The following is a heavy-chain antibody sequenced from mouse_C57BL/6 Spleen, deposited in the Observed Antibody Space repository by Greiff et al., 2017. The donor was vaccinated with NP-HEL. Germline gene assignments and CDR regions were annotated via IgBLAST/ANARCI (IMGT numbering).Heavy chain of an antibody. CDR1: GFTFTDYY. V-gene: IGHV7-3*01. D-gene: IGHD2-12*01. Sequence: EVQLVESGGGLVQPGGSLSLSCAASGFTFTDYYMSWVRQPPGKALEWLGFIRNKANGYTTEYSASVKGRFTISRDNSQSILYLQMNALRAEDSATYYCARLRLGFDVWGTGTTVTVSS. CDR3: ARLRLGFDV. J-gene: IGHJ1*03. CDR2: IRNKANGYTT.